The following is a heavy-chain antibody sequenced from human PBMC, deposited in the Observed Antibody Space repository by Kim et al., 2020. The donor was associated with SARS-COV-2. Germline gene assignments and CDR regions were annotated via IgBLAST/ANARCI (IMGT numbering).Heavy chain of an antibody. CDR1: GESFRNFY. CDR2: INHRGTT. CDR3: ARETSRGEDAIES. J-gene: IGHJ3*02. Sequence: SETLSLTCAVYGESFRNFYWSWIRQPPGKGLEWIGEINHRGTTNYNPSLKSRVTISVDTSKNQFSLKLNSVTAADTAVYYCARETSRGEDAIESWGHGT. V-gene: IGHV4-34*01. D-gene: IGHD3-16*01.